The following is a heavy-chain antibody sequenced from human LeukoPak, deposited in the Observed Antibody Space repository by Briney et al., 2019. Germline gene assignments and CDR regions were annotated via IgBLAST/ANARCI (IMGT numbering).Heavy chain of an antibody. J-gene: IGHJ4*02. CDR1: GGSFSGYY. CDR2: IKHSGST. D-gene: IGHD6-13*01. Sequence: SETLSLTCAVYGGSFSGYYWSWIRQPPGKGLEWLGEIKHSGSTNYNPSLKSRVTISVDTSKTQYSLKLSSVTAAATAVYYCARGRSRGGSSWSTANGGKGTLVTVSS. CDR3: ARGRSRGGSSWSTAN. V-gene: IGHV4-34*01.